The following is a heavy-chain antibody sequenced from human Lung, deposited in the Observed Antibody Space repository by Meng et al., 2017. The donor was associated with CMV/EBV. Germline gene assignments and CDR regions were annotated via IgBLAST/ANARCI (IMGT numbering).Heavy chain of an antibody. CDR3: ARFVDTAMATGWFDP. Sequence: ASGYTLTGYYMHWVRQAPGQGLEWMGWINPNSGGTNYAQKFQGRVTMTRDTSISTAYMELSRLRSDDTAVYYCARFVDTAMATGWFDPWGQGTLVTV. CDR1: GYTLTGYY. J-gene: IGHJ5*02. V-gene: IGHV1-2*02. D-gene: IGHD5-18*01. CDR2: INPNSGGT.